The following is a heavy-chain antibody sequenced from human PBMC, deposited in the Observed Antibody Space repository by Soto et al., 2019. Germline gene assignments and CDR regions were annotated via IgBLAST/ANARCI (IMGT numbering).Heavy chain of an antibody. Sequence: QLQLQESGSGLVKPSQTLSLTCAVSGGSISSGGYSWRWIRQPPGKGLEWIGYIYHSGSTYYNPSLQSRVTILVHRSKNQLSLNLSSVTAADTAVYSGARGMTPETPLEYWGQGTMVAVSS. CDR1: GGSISSGGYS. CDR2: IYHSGST. D-gene: IGHD4-4*01. V-gene: IGHV4-30-2*01. CDR3: ARGMTPETPLEY. J-gene: IGHJ4*02.